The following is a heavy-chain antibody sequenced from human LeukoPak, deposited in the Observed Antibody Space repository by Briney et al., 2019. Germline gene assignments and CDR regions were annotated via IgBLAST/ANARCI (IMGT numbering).Heavy chain of an antibody. CDR1: GFTFRNFW. Sequence: GGSLRLSRAASGFTFRNFWKTWVRQAPGKGPEWLATIRQDGGDRWYVDSVKGRFTISRDNAKNSLYLQMNSLRAEDTAVYYCARYFDNTAYSWRRFDYWGQGALVTVSS. D-gene: IGHD2-21*02. J-gene: IGHJ4*02. CDR3: ARYFDNTAYSWRRFDY. CDR2: IRQDGGDR. V-gene: IGHV3-7*01.